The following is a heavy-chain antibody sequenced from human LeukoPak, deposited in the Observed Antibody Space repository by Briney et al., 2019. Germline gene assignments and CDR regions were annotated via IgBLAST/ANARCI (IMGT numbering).Heavy chain of an antibody. CDR2: IYYSGST. D-gene: IGHD3-9*01. CDR1: GGSISSYY. J-gene: IGHJ5*02. V-gene: IGHV4-59*12. CDR3: VRDIPPGYYDH. Sequence: SETLSLTCTVSGGSISSYYWSWIRQPPGKGLEWIGYIYYSGSTNYNPSLKSRVTISVDTSKNQFSLKLSSVTAADTAVYYCVRDIPPGYYDHWGQGILVTVSS.